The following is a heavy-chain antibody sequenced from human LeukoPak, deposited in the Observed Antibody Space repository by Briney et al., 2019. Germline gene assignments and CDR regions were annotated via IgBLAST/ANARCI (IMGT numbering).Heavy chain of an antibody. J-gene: IGHJ3*02. CDR2: ISGSGGST. Sequence: PGGSLRLSCAASGFTFSTYAMSWVRQAPGKGLEWVSAISGSGGSTYYADSVKGRFTISRDNSKNTLYLQMNSLRAEDTAVYYCAKARLPYYYGSGSYYTFPDAFDIWGQGTMVTVSS. CDR3: AKARLPYYYGSGSYYTFPDAFDI. CDR1: GFTFSTYA. V-gene: IGHV3-23*01. D-gene: IGHD3-10*01.